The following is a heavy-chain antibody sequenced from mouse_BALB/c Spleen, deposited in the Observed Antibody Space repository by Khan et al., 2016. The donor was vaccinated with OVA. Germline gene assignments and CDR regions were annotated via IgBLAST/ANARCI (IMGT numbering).Heavy chain of an antibody. D-gene: IGHD2-3*01. CDR3: ARDGYYLYYFDY. Sequence: EVQLQQSGAELVKPGASVKLSCTASGFNIKDTYMHWVKQRPEQGLEWIGRIDPANGNTKYDPKFQGKVTITADTSSNTAYLQLSSLTSEDTAVYYCARDGYYLYYFDYWGQGTTLTVSS. V-gene: IGHV14-3*02. J-gene: IGHJ2*01. CDR1: GFNIKDTY. CDR2: IDPANGNT.